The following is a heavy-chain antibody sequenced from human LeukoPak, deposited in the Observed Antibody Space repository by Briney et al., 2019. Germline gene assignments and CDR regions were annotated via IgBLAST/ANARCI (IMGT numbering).Heavy chain of an antibody. J-gene: IGHJ5*02. Sequence: GGSLRLSCAASGFTLSTYWMHWVRQAPGKGLVWVSRINSDGSITNYADSLKGRFTISTDNPKKTLYLQVDSLRVADTAGSYCAARACRGVSCYYPWGQGTLVTVSS. CDR3: AARACRGVSCYYP. D-gene: IGHD2-15*01. V-gene: IGHV3-74*01. CDR1: GFTLSTYW. CDR2: INSDGSIT.